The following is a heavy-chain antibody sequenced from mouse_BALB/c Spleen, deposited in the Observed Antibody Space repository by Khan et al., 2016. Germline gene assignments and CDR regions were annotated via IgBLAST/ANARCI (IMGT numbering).Heavy chain of an antibody. J-gene: IGHJ3*01. CDR2: ISDGGSYT. CDR1: GFTFSDYY. CDR3: ARSTMITAWFAY. V-gene: IGHV5-4*02. Sequence: EVELVESGGGLVKPGGSLKLSCAASGFTFSDYYMYWVRQTPEKRLEWVATISDGGSYTYYPDSVKGRFTISRDNAKNNLYLQMSSLKSEDTAMXYSARSTMITAWFAYWGQGTLVTVSA. D-gene: IGHD2-4*01.